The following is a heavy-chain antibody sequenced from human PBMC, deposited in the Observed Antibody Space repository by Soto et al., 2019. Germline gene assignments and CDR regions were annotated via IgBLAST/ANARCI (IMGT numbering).Heavy chain of an antibody. V-gene: IGHV1-69*01. J-gene: IGHJ3*02. D-gene: IGHD6-19*01. Sequence: QVQLVQSGAEEKKPGSSVRVSCKAPGVTFSSYGISWVRQAPGQGLEWMGGISPRVGMANYAERVQGRVTITEDESTSTAHMEMRSLKSEDTDTYYCAREGYNSGRDPLDIWGQGTMVTVSS. CDR3: AREGYNSGRDPLDI. CDR2: ISPRVGMA. CDR1: GVTFSSYG.